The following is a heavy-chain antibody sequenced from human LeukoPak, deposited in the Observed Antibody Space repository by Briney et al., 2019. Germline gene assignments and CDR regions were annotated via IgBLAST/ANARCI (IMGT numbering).Heavy chain of an antibody. CDR1: GYTFTGYY. D-gene: IGHD1-7*01. V-gene: IGHV1-2*02. Sequence: VASVKVSCKASGYTFTGYYMHWVRQAPGQGLEWMGWINPNSGGTNYAQKLQGRVTMTRDTSISTAYMELSRLRSDDTAVYYCARDLRSGTKDYYYMDVWGKGTTVTVSS. CDR2: INPNSGGT. CDR3: ARDLRSGTKDYYYMDV. J-gene: IGHJ6*03.